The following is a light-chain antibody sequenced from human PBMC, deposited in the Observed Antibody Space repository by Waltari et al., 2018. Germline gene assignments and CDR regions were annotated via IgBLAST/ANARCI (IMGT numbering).Light chain of an antibody. J-gene: IGLJ2*01. CDR3: ATWDDSLNGVV. V-gene: IGLV1-44*01. CDR1: TSNIGSNI. Sequence: QSVVTQPPAASGTPGQRVTISCSGSTSNIGSNIVTWYQQVPGTGPKLLIHSKNQRPSGVPALFSASKSGTSASLAINGLQSEDEADYYCATWDDSLNGVVFGGGTKLTVL. CDR2: SKN.